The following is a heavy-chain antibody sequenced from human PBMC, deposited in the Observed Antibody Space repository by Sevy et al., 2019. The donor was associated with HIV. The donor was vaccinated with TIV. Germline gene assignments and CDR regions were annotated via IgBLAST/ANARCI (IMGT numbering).Heavy chain of an antibody. J-gene: IGHJ6*02. CDR3: ARGASYYDFWSGYSPNYYYYGMDV. D-gene: IGHD3-3*01. Sequence: SETLSLTCAVYGGSFSGYYWSWIRQPPGKGLEWIGEINHSGSTNYNPSLKSRVTLSVDTSKNKFSLKLSSVTAADTAVYYCARGASYYDFWSGYSPNYYYYGMDVWGQGTTVTVSS. CDR1: GGSFSGYY. CDR2: INHSGST. V-gene: IGHV4-34*01.